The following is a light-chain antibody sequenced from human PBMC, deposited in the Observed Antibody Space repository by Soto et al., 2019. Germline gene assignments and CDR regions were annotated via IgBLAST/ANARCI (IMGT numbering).Light chain of an antibody. Sequence: QSALTQPASVSGSPGQSITISCTGSSSDGGTYNLVSWYQQHPGKAPKLMIYEGSKRPSGVSNRFSGSKSGNTASLTISGLQAEDEADYYCCSYAGSSTFEVLGGGTKLTVL. V-gene: IGLV2-23*03. CDR2: EGS. CDR3: CSYAGSSTFEV. J-gene: IGLJ2*01. CDR1: SSDGGTYNL.